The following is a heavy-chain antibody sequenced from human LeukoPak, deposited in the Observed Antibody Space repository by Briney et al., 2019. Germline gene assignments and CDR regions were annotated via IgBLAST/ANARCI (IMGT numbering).Heavy chain of an antibody. CDR3: ARHTTVVTPYFDY. D-gene: IGHD4-23*01. CDR1: GFTFSSYW. Sequence: QAGGSLRLSCAASGFTFSSYWMSWVRQAPGKGLEWVANIKQDGSEKYYVDSVKGRFTISRDNAKNSLYLQMNSLRAEDTAVYYCARHTTVVTPYFDYWGQGTLVTVSS. CDR2: IKQDGSEK. V-gene: IGHV3-7*01. J-gene: IGHJ4*02.